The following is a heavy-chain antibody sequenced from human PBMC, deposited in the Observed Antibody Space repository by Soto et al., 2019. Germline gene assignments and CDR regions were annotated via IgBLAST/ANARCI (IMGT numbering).Heavy chain of an antibody. Sequence: GGSLRLSCAASGFTFSSYAMSWVRQAPGKGLEWVSAISGSGGSTYYADSVKGRFTISRDNSKNTLYLQMNSLRAEDTAVYYCAKADESETIFGSQIDYWGQGTLVTVSS. J-gene: IGHJ4*02. CDR3: AKADESETIFGSQIDY. D-gene: IGHD3-3*01. CDR2: ISGSGGST. CDR1: GFTFSSYA. V-gene: IGHV3-23*01.